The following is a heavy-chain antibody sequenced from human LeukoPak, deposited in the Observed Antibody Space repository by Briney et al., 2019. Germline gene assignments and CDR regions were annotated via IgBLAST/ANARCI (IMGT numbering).Heavy chain of an antibody. Sequence: GASVKVSCKASGYTFTDYEINWVRQASGQGLAWMGWTNPSSRNRAYAPKFEGRVTMTTDTSTSTAYMELRSLTSEDTAVYYCARNPSRSDTYFDLWGQGTLVTVSS. V-gene: IGHV1-8*01. D-gene: IGHD5-18*01. CDR3: ARNPSRSDTYFDL. CDR1: GYTFTDYE. CDR2: TNPSSRNR. J-gene: IGHJ4*02.